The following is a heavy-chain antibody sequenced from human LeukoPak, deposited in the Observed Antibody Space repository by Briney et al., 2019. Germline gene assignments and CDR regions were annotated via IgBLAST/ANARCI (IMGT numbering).Heavy chain of an antibody. D-gene: IGHD5-12*01. Sequence: GGSLRLSCAASGFTFSSYSMNWVRQAPGKGLEWVSSISSSSSYIYYADSVKGRFTISRDNAKNSLYLQMNSLRAEDTAVYYCARGARGYSGYDPAGAIDYWGQGTLVTVSS. J-gene: IGHJ4*02. CDR3: ARGARGYSGYDPAGAIDY. CDR1: GFTFSSYS. CDR2: ISSSSSYI. V-gene: IGHV3-21*01.